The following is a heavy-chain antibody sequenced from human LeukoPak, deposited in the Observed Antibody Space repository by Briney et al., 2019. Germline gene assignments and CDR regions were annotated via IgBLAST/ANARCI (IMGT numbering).Heavy chain of an antibody. J-gene: IGHJ4*02. CDR2: IYYSGST. CDR3: ARADSYGFYFDY. Sequence: SETLSLTCTVSGGSVSSGSYYWSWIRQPPGKGLEWIGYIYYSGSTNYNPSLKSRVTISVDTYKNQFSLKLSSVTAADTAVYYCARADSYGFYFDYWGQGTLVTVSS. CDR1: GGSVSSGSYY. V-gene: IGHV4-61*01. D-gene: IGHD5-18*01.